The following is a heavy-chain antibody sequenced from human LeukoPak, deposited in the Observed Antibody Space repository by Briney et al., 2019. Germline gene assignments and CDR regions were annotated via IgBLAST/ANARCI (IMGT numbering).Heavy chain of an antibody. Sequence: GGSLRLSCAASGFTFSSYSMNWVRQAPGKGLEWVSSISSSSSYIYYADSVKGRFTISRDNAKNSLYLQMNSLRAEDTAVYYCARDLWGYYDSSGYYSAFPYYYYYYMDVWGKGTTVTVSS. D-gene: IGHD3-22*01. CDR3: ARDLWGYYDSSGYYSAFPYYYYYYMDV. CDR1: GFTFSSYS. J-gene: IGHJ6*03. CDR2: ISSSSSYI. V-gene: IGHV3-21*01.